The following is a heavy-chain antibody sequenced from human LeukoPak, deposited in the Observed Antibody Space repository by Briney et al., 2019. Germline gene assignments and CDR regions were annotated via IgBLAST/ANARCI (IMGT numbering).Heavy chain of an antibody. V-gene: IGHV3-7*01. Sequence: GGSLRLSCADSGFTFSSYWMRWVRQAPGKGLEWVANIKQDGSEKYYVDSVKGRFTISRDNAKNSLYLQMNSLRAEDTAVYYCARDLRYFDWLPDAFDIWGQGTMVTVSS. CDR2: IKQDGSEK. J-gene: IGHJ3*02. D-gene: IGHD3-9*01. CDR1: GFTFSSYW. CDR3: ARDLRYFDWLPDAFDI.